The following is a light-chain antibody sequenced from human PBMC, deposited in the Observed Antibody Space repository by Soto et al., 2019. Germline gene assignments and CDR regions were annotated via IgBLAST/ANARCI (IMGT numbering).Light chain of an antibody. Sequence: DIQMTQSPSSLSASVGDRITITCRASQGISNYLAWYQQKPEKVPKLLIYAASTLQSGVPSRFSGRGSGTDFTLTIISLQPEDVATYYCQKYNSAPRTFGQGTKVDIK. CDR3: QKYNSAPRT. J-gene: IGKJ1*01. CDR1: QGISNY. CDR2: AAS. V-gene: IGKV1-27*01.